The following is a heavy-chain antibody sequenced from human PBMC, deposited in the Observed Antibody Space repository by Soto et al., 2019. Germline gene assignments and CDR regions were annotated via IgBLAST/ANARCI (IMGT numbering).Heavy chain of an antibody. CDR3: ARDLWFGDPTRWFDP. J-gene: IGHJ5*02. V-gene: IGHV3-30-3*01. D-gene: IGHD3-10*01. CDR1: GFTFSSYA. CDR2: ISYDGSSK. Sequence: QVQLVESGGGVVQPGRSLRLSCAASGFTFSSYAMHWVRQAPGKGLEWVAVISYDGSSKYYADSVKGRFTISRDNSKNTLYLQMNSLRAEDTAVYYCARDLWFGDPTRWFDPWGQGTLVTVSS.